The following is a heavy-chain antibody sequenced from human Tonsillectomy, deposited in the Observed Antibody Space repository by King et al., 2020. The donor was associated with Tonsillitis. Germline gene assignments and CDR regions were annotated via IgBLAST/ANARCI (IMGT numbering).Heavy chain of an antibody. Sequence: VQLVESGGGVVQPGRSLRLSCSASGFTFSTYNMHWVRQAPGEGLEWVASVSKDVTTTFVADSVKGRFTISRDNSNNTLYLHMNSLRPEDTAVYYCAREGPGATIYFDYWGQGTLAT. V-gene: IGHV3-30*04. D-gene: IGHD5-24*01. CDR3: AREGPGATIYFDY. CDR1: GFTFSTYN. J-gene: IGHJ4*02. CDR2: VSKDVTTT.